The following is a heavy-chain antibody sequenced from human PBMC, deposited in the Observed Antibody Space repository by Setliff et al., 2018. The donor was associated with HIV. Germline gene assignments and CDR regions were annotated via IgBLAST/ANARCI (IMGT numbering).Heavy chain of an antibody. V-gene: IGHV3-23*01. CDR3: ARKLRPGHGVDV. CDR2: LSGSGGST. CDR1: ELTFSNYA. J-gene: IGHJ6*02. Sequence: PGGSLRLSCAASELTFSNYAMTWVRQAPGKGLEWVSSLSGSGGSTYYADSVKGRFTISRDNSKNTLYLRMNSLRAEDTAVYYCARKLRPGHGVDVWGQGTTVTVSS. D-gene: IGHD3-10*01.